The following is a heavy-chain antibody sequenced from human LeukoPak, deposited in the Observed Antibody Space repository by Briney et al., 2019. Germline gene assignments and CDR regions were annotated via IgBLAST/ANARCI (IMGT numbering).Heavy chain of an antibody. Sequence: SETVSLTCAVYGGTFSGYYWSWIRQPPGKGLEWIGEINHSGSTNYNPSLKSRVTISLDTSKNQFSLKLSSVTAADTAVYYCARVRREKYFDYWGQGTLVTVSS. CDR3: ARVRREKYFDY. CDR1: GGTFSGYY. D-gene: IGHD1-26*01. V-gene: IGHV4-34*01. J-gene: IGHJ4*02. CDR2: INHSGST.